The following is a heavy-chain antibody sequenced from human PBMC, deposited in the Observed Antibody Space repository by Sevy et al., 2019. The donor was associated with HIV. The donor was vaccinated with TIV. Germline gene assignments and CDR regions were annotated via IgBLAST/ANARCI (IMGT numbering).Heavy chain of an antibody. V-gene: IGHV1-24*01. CDR2: FDPEDGET. J-gene: IGHJ4*02. CDR1: GKTLSQLS. CDR3: ATTKDYYESSGSPFDY. Sequence: ASVKVSCKVSGKTLSQLSMHWVRQAPGKGLEWLGTFDPEDGETRYAQKLQGRVTMTEYTSTDTAYMELRSLRSEDTALYYCATTKDYYESSGSPFDYWGQGTLVTVSS. D-gene: IGHD3-22*01.